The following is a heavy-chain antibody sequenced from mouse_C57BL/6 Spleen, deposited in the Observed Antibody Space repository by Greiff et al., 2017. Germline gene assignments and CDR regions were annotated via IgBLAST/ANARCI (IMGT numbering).Heavy chain of an antibody. CDR3: ARPITTVVATDYYAMDY. CDR1: GFTFSDYG. Sequence: EVQRVESGGGLVKPGGSLKLSCAASGFTFSDYGMHWVRQAPEKGLEWVAYISSGSSTLYYADTVKGRFTISRDNAKNTLFLQMTSLRSEDTAMYYCARPITTVVATDYYAMDYWGQGTSVTVSS. CDR2: ISSGSSTL. V-gene: IGHV5-17*01. J-gene: IGHJ4*01. D-gene: IGHD1-1*01.